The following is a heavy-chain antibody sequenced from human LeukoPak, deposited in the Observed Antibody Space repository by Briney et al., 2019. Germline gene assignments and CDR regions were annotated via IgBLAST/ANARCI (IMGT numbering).Heavy chain of an antibody. V-gene: IGHV1-58*02. Sequence: SVKVSCEASGFTFTSSAMQWVRQARGQRLEWIGWIVVGSGNTDYAQKFQERVTITRDMSTSTAYMELSSLRSEDTAVYYCAAEDYYGSGSYYTLGVWGQGTTVTVSS. CDR1: GFTFTSSA. J-gene: IGHJ6*02. CDR3: AAEDYYGSGSYYTLGV. D-gene: IGHD3-10*01. CDR2: IVVGSGNT.